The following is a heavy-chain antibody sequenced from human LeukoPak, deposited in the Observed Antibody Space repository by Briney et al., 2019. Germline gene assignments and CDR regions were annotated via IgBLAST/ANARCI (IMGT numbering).Heavy chain of an antibody. CDR2: ISYDGSNK. J-gene: IGHJ4*02. CDR3: ARTIQEWFDY. Sequence: GSLRLSCAASGFTFSSYTMHWVRQAPGKGLEWVAVISYDGSNKYYADSVKGRFTISRDNSKNTLYLQMNSLRAEDTAVYYCARTIQEWFDYWGQGTLVTVSS. D-gene: IGHD3-3*01. CDR1: GFTFSSYT. V-gene: IGHV3-30-3*01.